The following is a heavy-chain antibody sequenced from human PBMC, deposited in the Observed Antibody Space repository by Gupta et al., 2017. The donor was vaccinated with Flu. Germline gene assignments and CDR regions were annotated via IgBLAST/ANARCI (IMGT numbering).Heavy chain of an antibody. V-gene: IGHV3-74*01. CDR2: ISSDGSTS. D-gene: IGHD3-10*01. Sequence: EVQLVESGGGLVQPGGSLRLSCAASGFTFRSYWMHWVRQAPGKGLVWVSRISSDGSTSSYADSVKGRFTISRDNAKNTLYLQMNRLRDDDTAVYYCTRDREAYYYGLESFQPDYWGQGTLVTVSS. CDR3: TRDREAYYYGLESFQPDY. CDR1: GFTFRSYW. J-gene: IGHJ4*02.